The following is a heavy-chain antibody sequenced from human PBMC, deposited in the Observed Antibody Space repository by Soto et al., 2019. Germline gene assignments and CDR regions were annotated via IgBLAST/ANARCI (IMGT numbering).Heavy chain of an antibody. CDR1: GFTFNNYG. Sequence: QVQLVESGGGVVQPGRSLRLSCAASGFTFNNYGMHWVGQAPGKGLEWVAVISYGGTNEHYADSVKGRLTISRDNSKNTLYLQMNSLRAEDTAVYYCAKARGPVAGTGDYWGQGTLVTVSS. V-gene: IGHV3-30*18. CDR3: AKARGPVAGTGDY. J-gene: IGHJ4*02. CDR2: ISYGGTNE. D-gene: IGHD6-19*01.